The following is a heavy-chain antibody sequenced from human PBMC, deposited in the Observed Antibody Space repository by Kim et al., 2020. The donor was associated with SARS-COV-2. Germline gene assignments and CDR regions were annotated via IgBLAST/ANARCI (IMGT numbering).Heavy chain of an antibody. D-gene: IGHD3-16*01. V-gene: IGHV3-23*01. CDR3: AVRGGLLTNLPIYFDY. CDR2: ITGSGAST. CDR1: GFSFSSYA. J-gene: IGHJ4*02. Sequence: GGSLRLSCAASGFSFSSYAMTWVRQAPGKGLEWVSVITGSGASTSYADSVTGRFIISRDNSKNTLHLQMNTLRADDTAVYYCAVRGGLLTNLPIYFDYWGQGNLVTVSS.